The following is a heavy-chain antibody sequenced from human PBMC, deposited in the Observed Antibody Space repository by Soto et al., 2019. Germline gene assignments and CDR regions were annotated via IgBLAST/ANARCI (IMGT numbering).Heavy chain of an antibody. CDR1: GGSFSGYY. D-gene: IGHD3-10*01. CDR3: ARGFYYGSVSYGSRNYYYLIDV. V-gene: IGHV4-34*01. Sequence: SETLSLTCAVYGGSFSGYYWSWIRQPPGKGLEWIGEINHSGSTNYNPSLKSRVTISVDTSKNQFSLKLSSVTAADTAVYYCARGFYYGSVSYGSRNYYYLIDVWGKRSSDTGSS. J-gene: IGHJ6*03. CDR2: INHSGST.